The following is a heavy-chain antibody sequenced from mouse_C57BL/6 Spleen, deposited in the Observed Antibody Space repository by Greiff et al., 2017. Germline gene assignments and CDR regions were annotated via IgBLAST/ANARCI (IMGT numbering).Heavy chain of an antibody. J-gene: IGHJ4*01. V-gene: IGHV3-5*01. Sequence: VQLQQSGPGLVKPSQTVFLTCTVTGISITTGNYRWSWIRQFPGNKLEWIGYIYYSGTITYNPPLTSRTTITRDTPKNQFFLEMNSLTAEDTATYYCAREGYYAMDYWGQGTSVTVSS. CDR1: GISITTGNYR. CDR2: IYYSGTI. CDR3: AREGYYAMDY.